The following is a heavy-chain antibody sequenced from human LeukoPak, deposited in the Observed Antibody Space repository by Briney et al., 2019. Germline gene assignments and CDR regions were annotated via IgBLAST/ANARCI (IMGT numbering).Heavy chain of an antibody. Sequence: GGSLRLSCAASGFTFSSYWMSWVRLAPGKGLEWVANIKQDGSEKYYVDSVKGRFTISRDNAKNSLYLQMNSLRAEDTAVYYCARDDFDYVWGSYRFGSNWFDPWGQGTLVTVSS. V-gene: IGHV3-7*01. CDR3: ARDDFDYVWGSYRFGSNWFDP. J-gene: IGHJ5*02. CDR1: GFTFSSYW. CDR2: IKQDGSEK. D-gene: IGHD3-16*02.